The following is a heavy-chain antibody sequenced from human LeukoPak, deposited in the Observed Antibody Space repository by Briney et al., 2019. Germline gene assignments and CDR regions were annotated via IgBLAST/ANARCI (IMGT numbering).Heavy chain of an antibody. CDR2: ISSSSSYI. CDR1: GFTFSSYS. V-gene: IGHV3-21*01. Sequence: PGGSLRLSCAGSGFTFSSYSMNWVRQAPGKGLEWVSSISSSSSYIYYADSVKGRFTISRDNAKNSLYLQMNSLRAEDTAVYYCARDRGITYYYDSSGYFRSWGQGTLVTVSS. D-gene: IGHD3-22*01. CDR3: ARDRGITYYYDSSGYFRS. J-gene: IGHJ5*02.